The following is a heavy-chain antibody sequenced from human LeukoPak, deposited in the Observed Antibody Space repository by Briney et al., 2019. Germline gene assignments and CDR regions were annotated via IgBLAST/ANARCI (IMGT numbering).Heavy chain of an antibody. J-gene: IGHJ5*02. CDR3: ARVYCSSTSCYNAIFDP. D-gene: IGHD2-2*01. CDR1: GGTSSSYA. Sequence: AASVKVSCKASGGTSSSYAISWVRQAPGQGLEWMGRIIPILGIANYAQKFQGRVTITADKSTSTAYMELSSLRSEDTAVYYCARVYCSSTSCYNAIFDPWGQGTLVTVSS. V-gene: IGHV1-69*04. CDR2: IIPILGIA.